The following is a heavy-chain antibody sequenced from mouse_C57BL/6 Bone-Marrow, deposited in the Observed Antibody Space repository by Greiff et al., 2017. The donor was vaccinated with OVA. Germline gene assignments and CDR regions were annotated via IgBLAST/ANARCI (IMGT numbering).Heavy chain of an antibody. V-gene: IGHV8-8*01. CDR1: GFSLRTFGMG. J-gene: IGHJ3*01. Sequence: QVTLKVSGPGLLQPSQTLSLTCSFSGFSLRTFGMGVGWIRQPSGMGLEWLAHIWWDDDKYYNPALKSRLTISKATSKNQVFLKIANEDTSDTSTYYCARDDGDYLFAYWCQGTLVTVSA. D-gene: IGHD2-3*01. CDR2: IWWDDDK. CDR3: ARDDGDYLFAY.